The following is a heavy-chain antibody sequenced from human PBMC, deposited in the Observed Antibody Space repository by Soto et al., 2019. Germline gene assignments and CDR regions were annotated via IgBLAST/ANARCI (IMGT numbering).Heavy chain of an antibody. CDR2: ISGYSGNA. Sequence: QVQVMQYGSEVKKPGDSVKVSCKTSGYIFSDYGINWVRQAPVQGREWMVWISGYSGNANLAQKFQCRVTMTTDKSMRTAYMELRRLRSYDTAVYYCVIRTSGSTWGESDYWGQGTLVTVSS. CDR1: GYIFSDYG. V-gene: IGHV1-18*04. D-gene: IGHD3-10*01. CDR3: VIRTSGSTWGESDY. J-gene: IGHJ4*02.